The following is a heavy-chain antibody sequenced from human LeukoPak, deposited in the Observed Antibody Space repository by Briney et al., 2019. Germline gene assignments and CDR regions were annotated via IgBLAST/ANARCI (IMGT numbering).Heavy chain of an antibody. CDR1: GFTFSSYG. CDR2: ISYDGSNK. J-gene: IGHJ6*02. D-gene: IGHD5-18*01. CDR3: ARDIRRIQLWLRWHYYYGMDV. V-gene: IGHV3-30*03. Sequence: ESGGSLRLSCAASGFTFSSYGMHWVRQAPGKGLEWVAVISYDGSNKYYADSVKSRFTISRDNSKNTLYLQMNSLRAEDTAVYYCARDIRRIQLWLRWHYYYGMDVWGQGTTVTVSS.